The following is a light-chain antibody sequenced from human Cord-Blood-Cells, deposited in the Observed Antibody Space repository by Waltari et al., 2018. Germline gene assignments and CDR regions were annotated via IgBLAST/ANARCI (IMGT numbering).Light chain of an antibody. CDR1: SSDVGSYNL. CDR3: CSYAGSSTNYV. J-gene: IGLJ1*01. CDR2: EGS. Sequence: QSALTQPASVSGSPGQSITISCTGTSSDVGSYNLVSWYQQHPGKAPKLMIYEGSKRPSGVSNRFSGSKSGNTASLTISGLQAEDEADYYCCSYAGSSTNYVFATGTKVTVL. V-gene: IGLV2-23*01.